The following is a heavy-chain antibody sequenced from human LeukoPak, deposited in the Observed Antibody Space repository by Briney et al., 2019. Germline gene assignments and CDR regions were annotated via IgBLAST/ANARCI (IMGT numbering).Heavy chain of an antibody. D-gene: IGHD6-13*01. CDR1: GFTFSSYA. Sequence: GGSLRLSCAASGFTFSSYAMSWVRQAPGKGLEWVSAISGSGGSTYYADSVKGLFTISRDNSQDTLYLQMNGLRAEDTAVYYCAKAPRAAAGTYNGMDVWGQGTTVTVSS. V-gene: IGHV3-23*01. J-gene: IGHJ6*02. CDR2: ISGSGGST. CDR3: AKAPRAAAGTYNGMDV.